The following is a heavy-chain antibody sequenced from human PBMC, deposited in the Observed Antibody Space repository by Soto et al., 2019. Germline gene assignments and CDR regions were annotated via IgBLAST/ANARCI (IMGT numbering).Heavy chain of an antibody. CDR2: ISSSSSYI. Sequence: GGSLRLSCAASGFTFSSYSMNWVRQAPGKGLEWVSSISSSSSYIYYADSVKGRFTISRDNAKNSLYLQMDSLRAEDTALYYCTKRAHTSWSFDNWGQGTLVTVSS. CDR3: TKRAHTSWSFDN. CDR1: GFTFSSYS. D-gene: IGHD2-2*01. J-gene: IGHJ4*02. V-gene: IGHV3-21*04.